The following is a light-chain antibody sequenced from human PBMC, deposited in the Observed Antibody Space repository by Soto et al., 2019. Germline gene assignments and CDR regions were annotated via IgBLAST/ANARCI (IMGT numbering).Light chain of an antibody. V-gene: IGKV4-1*01. Sequence: DIVMTQSPDSLAVSLGERATINCKSSQSVLYSSHNKNYLAWYQQKPGQPPKLLIYWASTRESGVPDRFSGSGSGTDFTLTIRSLQAEDVAVYYCQQYYSTPLTFGGGTKVEIK. J-gene: IGKJ4*01. CDR3: QQYYSTPLT. CDR2: WAS. CDR1: QSVLYSSHNKNY.